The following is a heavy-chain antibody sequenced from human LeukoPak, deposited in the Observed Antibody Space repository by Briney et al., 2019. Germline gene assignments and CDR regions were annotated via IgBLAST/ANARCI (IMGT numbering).Heavy chain of an antibody. V-gene: IGHV3-23*01. CDR3: AKDDSGRTDP. CDR2: VSGSGDNT. CDR1: GFTFSSYA. D-gene: IGHD3-10*01. Sequence: GGSLRLSCAASGFTFSSYAMSWVRQAPGKGLEWVSGVSGSGDNTYYADSVKGRFTISRDNSKSTLFLQMNSLRVEDTAVYYCAKDDSGRTDPWGQGTLVTVSS. J-gene: IGHJ5*02.